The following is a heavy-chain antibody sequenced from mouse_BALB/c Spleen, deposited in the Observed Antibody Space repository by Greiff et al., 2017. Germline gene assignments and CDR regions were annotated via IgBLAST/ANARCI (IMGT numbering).Heavy chain of an antibody. J-gene: IGHJ4*01. CDR1: GFAFSSYD. V-gene: IGHV5-12-1*01. CDR2: ISSGGGST. D-gene: IGHD2-4*01. Sequence: EVKLVESGGGLVKPGGSLKLSCAASGFAFSSYDMSWVRQTPEKRLEWVAYISSGGGSTYYPDTVKGRFTISRDNAKNTLYLQMSSLKSEDTAMYYCARQGDYEDYAMDYWGQGTSVTVSS. CDR3: ARQGDYEDYAMDY.